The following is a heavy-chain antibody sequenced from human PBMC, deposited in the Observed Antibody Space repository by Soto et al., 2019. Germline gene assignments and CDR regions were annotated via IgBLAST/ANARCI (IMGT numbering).Heavy chain of an antibody. CDR3: ALQTVTYYYYGMDV. D-gene: IGHD3-10*01. CDR1: GYSFTSYW. Sequence: GESLKISCKGSGYSFTSYWISWVRQMPGKGLEWMGRIDPSDSYTNYSPSFQGHVTISADKSISTAYLQWSSLKASDTAMYYCALQTVTYYYYGMDVWGQGTTVTVSS. V-gene: IGHV5-10-1*01. CDR2: IDPSDSYT. J-gene: IGHJ6*02.